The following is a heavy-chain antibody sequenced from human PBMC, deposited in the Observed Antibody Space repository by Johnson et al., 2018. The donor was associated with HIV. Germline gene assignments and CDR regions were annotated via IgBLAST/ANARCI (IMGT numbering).Heavy chain of an antibody. CDR3: TRDSKLNWNYNVAFDI. CDR1: GFTFGDSA. CDR2: IRSKAYGGTT. V-gene: IGHV3-49*04. J-gene: IGHJ3*02. D-gene: IGHD1-7*01. Sequence: VLLVESGGGLVQPGRSLRLSCSTSGFTFGDSAMSWVRQAPGKGLEWVAFIRSKAYGGTTEYAASVKGRFTVSRDDSKSIAYLQMNKLKTEDTGLYYCTRDSKLNWNYNVAFDIWGQGTLVTVSS.